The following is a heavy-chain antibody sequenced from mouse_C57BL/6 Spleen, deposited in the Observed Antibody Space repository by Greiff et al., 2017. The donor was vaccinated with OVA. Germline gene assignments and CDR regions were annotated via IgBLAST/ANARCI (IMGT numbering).Heavy chain of an antibody. CDR1: GFTFSSYG. CDR3: ARHPPFGTVQDY. D-gene: IGHD1-1*01. CDR2: IGSGGSYT. Sequence: EVKVVESGGDLVKPGGSLKLSCAASGFTFSSYGMSWVRQTPDKRLEWVATIGSGGSYTYYPDSVKGRFTISRDNAKNTLYLQMSSLKSEDTAMYYCARHPPFGTVQDYWGQGTTLTVSS. V-gene: IGHV5-6*01. J-gene: IGHJ2*01.